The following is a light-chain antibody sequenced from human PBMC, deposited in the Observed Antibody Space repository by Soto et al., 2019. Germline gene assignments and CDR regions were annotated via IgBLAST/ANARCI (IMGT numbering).Light chain of an antibody. Sequence: DIQMTQSPSTLSASVGDRVAITCRASQSITNWLAWYQQKPGKAPKLLIYDVSSLKSGVPSRFSGSGSGTEFTLTISSLQPDDFATYYCQQSYSTPITFGQGTRLE. V-gene: IGKV1-5*01. CDR1: QSITNW. J-gene: IGKJ5*01. CDR2: DVS. CDR3: QQSYSTPIT.